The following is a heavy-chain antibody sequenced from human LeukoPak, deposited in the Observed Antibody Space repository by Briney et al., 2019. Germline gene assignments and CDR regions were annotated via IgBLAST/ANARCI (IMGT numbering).Heavy chain of an antibody. CDR2: ISGSGDRT. V-gene: IGHV3-23*01. Sequence: GGSLRLSCAASGFTFNNYAMSWFRQTPGKGLEWVSAISGSGDRTYYADSVKGRFTISRDNSKNTLYLQMNSLRAEDTAVYYCARDRGYTVTTEYYYYGMDVWGQGTTVTVSS. CDR3: ARDRGYTVTTEYYYYGMDV. CDR1: GFTFNNYA. D-gene: IGHD4-4*01. J-gene: IGHJ6*02.